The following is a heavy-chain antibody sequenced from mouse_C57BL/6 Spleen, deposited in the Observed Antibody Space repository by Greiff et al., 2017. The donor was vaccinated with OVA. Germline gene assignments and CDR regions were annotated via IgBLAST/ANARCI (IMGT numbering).Heavy chain of an antibody. V-gene: IGHV1-42*01. CDR2: INPSTGGT. CDR1: GYSFTGYY. Sequence: EVKLVESGPELVKPGASVKISCKASGYSFTGYYMNWVKQSPEKSLEWIGEINPSTGGTTYNQKFKAKATLTVDKSSSTAYMQLKSLTSEDSAVYYCARGDYGYDAWFAYWGQGTLVTVSA. J-gene: IGHJ3*01. D-gene: IGHD2-2*01. CDR3: ARGDYGYDAWFAY.